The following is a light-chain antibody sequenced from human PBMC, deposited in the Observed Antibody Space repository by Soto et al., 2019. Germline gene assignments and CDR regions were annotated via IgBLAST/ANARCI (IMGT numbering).Light chain of an antibody. Sequence: DIVMTQSPDSLAVYLGERSTINCKSSQSVLCNSDNKNYLAWYQQKAGQPPKLLIYWASTRDSGVPDRFSGSGSGADFTLTISNLQAEDVAVYYCQQYYTTLSFGGGTKVEIK. CDR2: WAS. CDR1: QSVLCNSDNKNY. J-gene: IGKJ4*01. CDR3: QQYYTTLS. V-gene: IGKV4-1*01.